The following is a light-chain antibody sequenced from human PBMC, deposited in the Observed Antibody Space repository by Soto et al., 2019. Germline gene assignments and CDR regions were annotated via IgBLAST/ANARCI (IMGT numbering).Light chain of an antibody. Sequence: EIVLTQSPGTLSLSPGERATLSCRANQSVSSTYLAWYQQKPGQAPRLLIYGASSRATGIPDRFSGSGSGTDFTLTSSRLELEDVAVYYCQQYGNPLTFGQGTKVEI. V-gene: IGKV3-20*01. CDR3: QQYGNPLT. CDR2: GAS. CDR1: QSVSSTY. J-gene: IGKJ1*01.